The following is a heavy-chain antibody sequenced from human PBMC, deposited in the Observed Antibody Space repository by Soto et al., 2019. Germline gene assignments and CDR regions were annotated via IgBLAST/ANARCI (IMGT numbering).Heavy chain of an antibody. V-gene: IGHV5-51*01. CDR2: IYPSDSDS. D-gene: IGHD3-22*01. CDR1: GYSFTNYW. CDR3: ATRGGRKVVATLDAFDI. J-gene: IGHJ3*02. Sequence: GESLKISCKGSGYSFTNYWIGWVRQVPGKGLEWLGIIYPSDSDSRYSPPFQGQVTISADKSISTAYLQWSSLKASDTAIYYCATRGGRKVVATLDAFDIWGQWTMVSVSS.